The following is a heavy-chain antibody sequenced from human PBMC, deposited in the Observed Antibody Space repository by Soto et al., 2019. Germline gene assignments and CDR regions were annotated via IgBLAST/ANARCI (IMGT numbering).Heavy chain of an antibody. D-gene: IGHD3-22*01. CDR1: GFTFSDYG. V-gene: IGHV3-23*01. Sequence: GGSLTLSCAASGFTFSDYGMTWVRQAPGKRLEEVAVVSGNSGSTSYADSVKGRFTISRDNAKNILYLQMNNLRADDTAVYYCAKIGGYFHSSGYPKNCGQGTLVTVSS. CDR3: AKIGGYFHSSGYPKN. CDR2: VSGNSGST. J-gene: IGHJ4*02.